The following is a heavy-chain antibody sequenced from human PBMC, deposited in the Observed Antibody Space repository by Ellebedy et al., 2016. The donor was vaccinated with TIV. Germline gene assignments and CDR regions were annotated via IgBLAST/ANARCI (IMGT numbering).Heavy chain of an antibody. J-gene: IGHJ4*02. CDR2: IKQDGSEK. V-gene: IGHV3-7*01. D-gene: IGHD1-26*01. CDR3: ARDKQVGATYFDF. Sequence: GESLKISCAASGFIFSNYWMSWVRQAPGKGLEWVANIKQDGSEKYYVDSVKGRFTSAKDNAKSSLYLQMNSLRAEDRAVYYCARDKQVGATYFDFWGQGILVTVSS. CDR1: GFIFSNYW.